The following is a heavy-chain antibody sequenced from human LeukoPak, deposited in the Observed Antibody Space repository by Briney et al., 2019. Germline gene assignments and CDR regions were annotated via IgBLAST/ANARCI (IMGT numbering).Heavy chain of an antibody. CDR2: INHSGST. Sequence: SETLSLTCTVSGGSISSYFWSWIRQPPGKGLEWIGEINHSGSTNYNPSLKSRVTISVDTSKNQFSLKLSSVTAADTAVYYCARGPPNYYDPVEDWFDPWGQGTLVTVSS. CDR1: GGSISSYF. V-gene: IGHV4-34*01. J-gene: IGHJ5*02. D-gene: IGHD3-22*01. CDR3: ARGPPNYYDPVEDWFDP.